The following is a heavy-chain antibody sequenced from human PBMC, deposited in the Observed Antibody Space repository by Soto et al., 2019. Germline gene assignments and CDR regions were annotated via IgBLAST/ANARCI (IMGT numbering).Heavy chain of an antibody. CDR1: GFTVSSNY. J-gene: IGHJ4*02. Sequence: GGSLRLSCAASGFTVSSNYMSWVRQAPGKGLEWVSVIYSGGSTYYADSVKGRFTISRDNSKNTLYLQMNSLRAEDTAVYYCARTFYGDYEFDYWGQGTLVTVSS. D-gene: IGHD4-17*01. CDR2: IYSGGST. CDR3: ARTFYGDYEFDY. V-gene: IGHV3-66*01.